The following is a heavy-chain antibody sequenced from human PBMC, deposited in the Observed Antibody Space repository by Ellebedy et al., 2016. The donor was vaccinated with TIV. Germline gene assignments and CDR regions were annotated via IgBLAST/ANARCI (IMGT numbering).Heavy chain of an antibody. Sequence: MPSETLSLTCTVSGGSISSYYWSWIRQPPGKGLEWIGYIYYSGSTNYNPSLKSRVTISVDTSKNQFSLKLSSVTAADTAVYYCARDLEWRGWDYWGQGTLVTVSS. J-gene: IGHJ4*02. CDR3: ARDLEWRGWDY. CDR1: GGSISSYY. V-gene: IGHV4-59*12. CDR2: IYYSGST. D-gene: IGHD3-3*01.